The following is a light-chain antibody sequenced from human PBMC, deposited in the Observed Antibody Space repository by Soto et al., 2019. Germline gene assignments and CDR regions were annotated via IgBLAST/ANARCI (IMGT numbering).Light chain of an antibody. Sequence: QSALTQPASVSGSPGQSITISCTGTSSDIGHYDYVSWYQQHPGKAPKLMIYEVSNRPSGVSNRFSGSKSGNTASLTISGLQAEDEADYYCLSYTTSSSYVFGTGTKLTVL. J-gene: IGLJ1*01. CDR1: SSDIGHYDY. CDR3: LSYTTSSSYV. V-gene: IGLV2-14*01. CDR2: EVS.